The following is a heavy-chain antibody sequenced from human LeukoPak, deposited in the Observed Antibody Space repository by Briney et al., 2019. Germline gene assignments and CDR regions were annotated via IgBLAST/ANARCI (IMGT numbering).Heavy chain of an antibody. J-gene: IGHJ4*02. CDR2: IGTAGDT. D-gene: IGHD3-22*01. CDR3: VRLSPYDSSGYYYDY. CDR1: GFTFSSYG. V-gene: IGHV3-13*01. Sequence: GGSLRLSCAASGFTFSSYGMHWVRQAIGKGLEWVSGIGTAGDTYYPGSVKGRFTISRENAKNSMYLQMNSLRAGDTAVYYCVRLSPYDSSGYYYDYWGQGTLVTVPS.